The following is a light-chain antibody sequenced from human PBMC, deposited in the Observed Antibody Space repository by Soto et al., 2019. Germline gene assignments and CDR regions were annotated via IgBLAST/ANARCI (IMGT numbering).Light chain of an antibody. CDR3: QQVDTYPIT. CDR1: QNIRSR. CDR2: AAS. J-gene: IGKJ5*01. V-gene: IGKV1-5*01. Sequence: DFQMSQSPSTLSASLGDRVTITCRASQNIRSRLAWFQQKPGKAPKLLIYAASTLQGGVPSRFSGSGSGTDFTLTISSLQPEDFATYFCQQVDTYPITFGQGTRLEIK.